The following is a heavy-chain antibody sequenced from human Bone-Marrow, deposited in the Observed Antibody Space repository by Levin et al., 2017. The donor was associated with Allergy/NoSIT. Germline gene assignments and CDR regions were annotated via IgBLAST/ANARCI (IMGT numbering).Heavy chain of an antibody. CDR1: GGTFSSYA. CDR2: IIPIFGTA. V-gene: IGHV1-69*13. Sequence: SVKVSCKASGGTFSSYAISWVRQAPGQGLEWMGGIIPIFGTANYAQKFQGRVTITADESTSTAYMELSSLRSEDTAVYYCARSYSSSSRYSSGYWGQGTLVTVSS. J-gene: IGHJ4*02. CDR3: ARSYSSSSRYSSGY. D-gene: IGHD6-6*01.